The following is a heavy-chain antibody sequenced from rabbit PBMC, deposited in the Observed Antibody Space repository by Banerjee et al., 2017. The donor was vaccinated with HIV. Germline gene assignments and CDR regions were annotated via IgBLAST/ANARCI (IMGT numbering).Heavy chain of an antibody. V-gene: IGHV1S45*01. J-gene: IGHJ6*01. D-gene: IGHD8-1*01. CDR3: ARDTGSSFSTYGMDL. CDR1: GFSFSSDYW. CDR2: IYTGSGST. Sequence: QEQLEESGGDLVQPEGSLTLTCTASGFSFSSDYWIYWVRQAPGKGLEWIACIYTGSGSTYYASWAKGRFTISKSSSTTVTLQMTSLTAADTATYFCARDTGSSFSTYGMDLWGPGTLVTVS.